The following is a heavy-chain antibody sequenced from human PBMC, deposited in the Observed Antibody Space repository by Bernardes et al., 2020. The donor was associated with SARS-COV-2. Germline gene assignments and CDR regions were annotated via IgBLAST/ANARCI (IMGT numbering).Heavy chain of an antibody. CDR1: GFTFSSYS. CDR3: ARDTHYDILTGYYDN. CDR2: ISSSSSYI. Sequence: GGSLRLSCAASGFTFSSYSMNWVRQAPGKGLEWVSSISSSSSYIYYADSVKGRFTISRDNAKNSLYLQMNSLRAEDTAVYYCARDTHYDILTGYYDNWGQGTLVTVSS. D-gene: IGHD3-9*01. J-gene: IGHJ4*02. V-gene: IGHV3-21*01.